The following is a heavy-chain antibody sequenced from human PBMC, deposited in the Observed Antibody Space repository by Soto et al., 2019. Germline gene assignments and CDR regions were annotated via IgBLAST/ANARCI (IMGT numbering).Heavy chain of an antibody. CDR2: ISSSSSYI. J-gene: IGHJ4*02. D-gene: IGHD3-22*01. V-gene: IGHV3-21*01. Sequence: LRLSCAASGFTFSSYSMNWVRQAPGKGLEWVSSISSSSSYIYYADSVKGRFTISRDNAKNSLYLQMNSLRAEDTAVYYCARVRPKTYYYDSSGYYVDYWGQGTLVTVSS. CDR1: GFTFSSYS. CDR3: ARVRPKTYYYDSSGYYVDY.